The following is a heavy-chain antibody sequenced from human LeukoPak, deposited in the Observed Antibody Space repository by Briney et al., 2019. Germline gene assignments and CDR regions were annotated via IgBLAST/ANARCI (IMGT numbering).Heavy chain of an antibody. Sequence: GGSLRLSCSPSGFTFSSYEMNWVRQAPGKGLELFSYISSSGSTIYYADSVKGRFTISRDNAKNSLYLQMNSLRAEDTAVYYCARVGLALDYWGQGTLVTVSS. CDR1: GFTFSSYE. V-gene: IGHV3-48*03. J-gene: IGHJ4*02. D-gene: IGHD3/OR15-3a*01. CDR3: ARVGLALDY. CDR2: ISSSGSTI.